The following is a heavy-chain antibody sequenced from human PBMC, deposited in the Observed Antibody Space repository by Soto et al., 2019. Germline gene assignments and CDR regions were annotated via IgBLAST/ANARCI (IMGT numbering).Heavy chain of an antibody. D-gene: IGHD6-13*01. CDR1: GFTFSNYG. CDR2: ISYDGSNK. J-gene: IGHJ4*02. CDR3: AKVPQNRDSSDY. V-gene: IGHV3-30*18. Sequence: GGSLRLSCAASGFTFSNYGIHWVRQAPGKGLEWVAVISYDGSNKYYADSVKGRFTISRDNSKNTLFLQMNSLRAEDTAVYYCAKVPQNRDSSDYWGQGTLVTVSS.